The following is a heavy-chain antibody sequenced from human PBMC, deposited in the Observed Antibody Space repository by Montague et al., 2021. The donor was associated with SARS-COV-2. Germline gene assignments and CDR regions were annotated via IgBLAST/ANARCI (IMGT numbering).Heavy chain of an antibody. V-gene: IGHV4-34*01. CDR1: DGSFSDYS. Sequence: SETLSLTCAAYDGSFSDYSWTWIRQPPGKGLEWIGEINHRGSTNYNPSLKSRVTISVDTSKNQFSLKMTSVTAADTAVYYCAGGRQHINMVVVVVTGGEYYFDFWGQGTLVAVST. CDR2: INHRGST. D-gene: IGHD3-22*01. CDR3: AGGRQHINMVVVVVTGGEYYFDF. J-gene: IGHJ4*02.